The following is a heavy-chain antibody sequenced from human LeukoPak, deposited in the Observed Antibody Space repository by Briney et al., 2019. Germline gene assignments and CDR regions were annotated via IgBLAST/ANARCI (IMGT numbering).Heavy chain of an antibody. D-gene: IGHD6-6*01. V-gene: IGHV4-34*01. CDR1: GGSFSGYY. CDR2: INHSGST. Sequence: SETLSLACAVYGGSFSGYYWSWIRQPPGKGLEWIGEINHSGSTNYNPSLKSRVTISVDTSKNQFSLKLSSVTAADTAVYYCARMQPVRYYYYGMDVWGQGTTVTVSS. J-gene: IGHJ6*02. CDR3: ARMQPVRYYYYGMDV.